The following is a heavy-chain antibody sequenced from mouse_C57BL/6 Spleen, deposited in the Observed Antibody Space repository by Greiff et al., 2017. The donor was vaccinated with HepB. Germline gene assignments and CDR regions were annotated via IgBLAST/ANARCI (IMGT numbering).Heavy chain of an antibody. D-gene: IGHD1-1*01. CDR3: ARKDYYGSLWYFDV. J-gene: IGHJ1*03. CDR2: IDPSDSYT. V-gene: IGHV1-59*01. Sequence: QVQLQQPGAELVRPGTSVKLSCKASGYTFTSYWMHWVKQRPGQGLEWIGVIDPSDSYTNYNQKFKGKATLTVDTSSSTAYMQLSSLTSEDSAVYYCARKDYYGSLWYFDVWGTGTTVTVSS. CDR1: GYTFTSYW.